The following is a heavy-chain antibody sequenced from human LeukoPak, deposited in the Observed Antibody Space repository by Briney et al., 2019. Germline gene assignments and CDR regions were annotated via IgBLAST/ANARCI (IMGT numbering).Heavy chain of an antibody. V-gene: IGHV4-39*07. Sequence: SETLSLTCTVSGGSISSSSYYWGWIRQPPGKGLEWIGTIYYSGSTYYNPSLKSRVTISVDTSKNQFSLKLSSVTAADTAVYYCARLGSNWEFDYWGQGTLVTVSS. D-gene: IGHD7-27*01. CDR3: ARLGSNWEFDY. CDR2: IYYSGST. CDR1: GGSISSSSYY. J-gene: IGHJ4*02.